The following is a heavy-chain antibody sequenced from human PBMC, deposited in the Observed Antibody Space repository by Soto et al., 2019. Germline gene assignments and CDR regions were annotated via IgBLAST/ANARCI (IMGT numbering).Heavy chain of an antibody. CDR2: IYSGGYT. D-gene: IGHD1-26*01. CDR1: GFTVSNNY. CDR3: AQGPLVGANYKYYDMDV. Sequence: GGSLRLSCAVSGFTVSNNYMSWVRQAPGKGLEGVSVIYSGGYTAYGDSVKGRFTISRDNSKNTVYLQMDNLRVEDTAVYHCAQGPLVGANYKYYDMDVWGQGTTVTVSS. V-gene: IGHV3-53*01. J-gene: IGHJ6*02.